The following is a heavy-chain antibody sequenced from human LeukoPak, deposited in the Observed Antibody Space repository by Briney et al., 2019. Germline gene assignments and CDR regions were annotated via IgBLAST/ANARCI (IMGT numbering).Heavy chain of an antibody. CDR1: GDSVNNNLYF. Sequence: SETLSLTCSVSGDSVNNNLYFWAWIRQPPGKGLKWVSSIHYTGATYYSPSLKSRVTISIDTSKNQFSLRLTSLTAADTAVYYCARMYTDGWYEYWGQGILVTVSS. J-gene: IGHJ4*02. CDR2: IHYTGAT. D-gene: IGHD6-19*01. CDR3: ARMYTDGWYEY. V-gene: IGHV4-39*01.